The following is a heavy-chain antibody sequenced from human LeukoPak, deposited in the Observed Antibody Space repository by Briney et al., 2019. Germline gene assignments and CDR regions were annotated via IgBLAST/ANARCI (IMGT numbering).Heavy chain of an antibody. CDR2: ISYDGSNK. Sequence: PGGSLRLSCAASGFTFSSYGMHWVRQAPGKGLEWVAVISYDGSNKYYADSVKGRFTISRDNSKNTLYLQMSSLRAEDTAVYSCARASGPFDYWGQGTLVTVSS. CDR3: ARASGPFDY. CDR1: GFTFSSYG. J-gene: IGHJ4*02. V-gene: IGHV3-30*03. D-gene: IGHD3-10*01.